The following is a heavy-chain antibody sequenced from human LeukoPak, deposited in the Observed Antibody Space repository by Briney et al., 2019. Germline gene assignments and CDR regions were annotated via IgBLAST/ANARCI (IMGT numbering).Heavy chain of an antibody. CDR1: GGSISSGGYY. D-gene: IGHD3-3*01. Sequence: SETLSLTCTVSGGSISSGGYYWSWIRQHPGKGLEWIGYIYYSGSTYYNPSLKSRVTISVDTSKNQFSLKLSSVTAADTAVYYCARTYTIFGVVIIRDAFDIWGQGIMVTVSS. V-gene: IGHV4-31*03. J-gene: IGHJ3*02. CDR2: IYYSGST. CDR3: ARTYTIFGVVIIRDAFDI.